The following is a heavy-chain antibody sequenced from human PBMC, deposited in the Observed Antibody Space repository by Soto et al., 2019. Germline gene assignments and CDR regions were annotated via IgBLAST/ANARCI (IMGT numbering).Heavy chain of an antibody. CDR2: IDPSDSYT. Sequence: GESLKISCKGSGYSFTSYWISWVRQMPGKGLEWMGRIDPSDSYTNYSPSFQGHVTISADKSISTAYLQWSSLKASDTATYYCASQVQLWHYYGMDVWGQGTTVTVSS. D-gene: IGHD5-18*01. CDR3: ASQVQLWHYYGMDV. J-gene: IGHJ6*02. CDR1: GYSFTSYW. V-gene: IGHV5-10-1*01.